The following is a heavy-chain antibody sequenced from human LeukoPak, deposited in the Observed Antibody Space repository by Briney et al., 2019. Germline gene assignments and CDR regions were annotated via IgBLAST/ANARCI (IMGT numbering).Heavy chain of an antibody. D-gene: IGHD3-10*01. CDR3: AMVRGVIGFDY. J-gene: IGHJ4*02. V-gene: IGHV3-74*01. Sequence: PGGSLRLSCAASGFTFSSYWMHWVRQAPGKGLVWVSRINSDGSSTSYADSVKGRFTISRDNAKNTLYLQMNSLRAEDTAVYYCAMVRGVIGFDYWGQGILVTVSS. CDR1: GFTFSSYW. CDR2: INSDGSST.